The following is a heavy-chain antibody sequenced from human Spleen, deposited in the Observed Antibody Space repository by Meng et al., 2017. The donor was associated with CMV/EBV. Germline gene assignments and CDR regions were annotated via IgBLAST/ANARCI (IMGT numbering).Heavy chain of an antibody. Sequence: ASGFTFSTYTMHWVRQAPGKGLEWVAVMSYDGNDQYFADSVRGRFTISRDNSKNRLYLQMISLRGEDTAVYYCAREHSYGDALDIWGQGTMVTVSS. J-gene: IGHJ3*02. CDR2: MSYDGNDQ. CDR1: GFTFSTYT. CDR3: AREHSYGDALDI. D-gene: IGHD5-18*01. V-gene: IGHV3-30-3*01.